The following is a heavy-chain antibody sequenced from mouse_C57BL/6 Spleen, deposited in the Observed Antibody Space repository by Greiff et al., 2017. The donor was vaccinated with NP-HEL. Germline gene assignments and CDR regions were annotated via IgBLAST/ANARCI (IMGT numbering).Heavy chain of an antibody. Sequence: QVQLQQSGAELVRPGASVTLSCKASGYTFTDYEMHWVKQTPVHGLEWIGAIDPETGGTAYNQKFKGKAILTADKSSSTAYMELRSLTSEDSAVYYCTIWGSITEEDYWGKGTTLTVSS. D-gene: IGHD1-1*01. CDR1: GYTFTDYE. J-gene: IGHJ2*01. CDR2: IDPETGGT. CDR3: TIWGSITEEDY. V-gene: IGHV1-15*01.